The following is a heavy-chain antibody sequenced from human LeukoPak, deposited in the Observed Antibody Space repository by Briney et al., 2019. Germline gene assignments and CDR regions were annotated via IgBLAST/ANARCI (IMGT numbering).Heavy chain of an antibody. CDR2: IKQDGSEK. CDR1: GFTFSSYW. J-gene: IGHJ4*02. CDR3: ARGPIVVVTAIFDY. V-gene: IGHV3-7*01. D-gene: IGHD2-21*02. Sequence: GGSLRLSCAASGFTFSSYWMSWVRQAPGKGLEWVANIKQDGSEKYYVDSVKGRFTISRDNAKNSLYLQMNSLRAEDTAAYYCARGPIVVVTAIFDYWGQGTLVTVSS.